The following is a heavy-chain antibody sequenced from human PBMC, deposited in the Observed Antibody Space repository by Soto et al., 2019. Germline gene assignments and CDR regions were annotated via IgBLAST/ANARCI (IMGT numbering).Heavy chain of an antibody. V-gene: IGHV1-18*01. J-gene: IGHJ5*02. Sequence: SVKVACKASGYTFTSYGISWVRQAPGRGLEWMGWISAYNGNTNYAQKLQGRVTMTTDTSTSTAYMELRSLRSDDTAVYYCARDYLPYCGGDCYSGRGFDPWGQGTLVTVSS. D-gene: IGHD2-21*02. CDR1: GYTFTSYG. CDR2: ISAYNGNT. CDR3: ARDYLPYCGGDCYSGRGFDP.